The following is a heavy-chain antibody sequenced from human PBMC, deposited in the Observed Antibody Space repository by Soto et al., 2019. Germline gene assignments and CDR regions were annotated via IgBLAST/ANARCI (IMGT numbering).Heavy chain of an antibody. V-gene: IGHV3-33*01. D-gene: IGHD3-22*01. CDR2: IGRDGSRH. J-gene: IGHJ3*02. CDR1: GFIFSQYG. CDR3: ARDDDNPDNALDM. Sequence: QLQLVESGGGVVQPGRSLRLSCAASGFIFSQYGMHWVRQTPDKGLEWVGLIGRDGSRHFYAESVKGRFTISRDNSKNTLYLQIDSLRVEDTALYLRARDDDNPDNALDMWGQGTVVTVS.